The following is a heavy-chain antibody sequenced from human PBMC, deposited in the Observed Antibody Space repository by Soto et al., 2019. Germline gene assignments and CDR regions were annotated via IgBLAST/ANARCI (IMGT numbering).Heavy chain of an antibody. J-gene: IGHJ4*02. D-gene: IGHD2-2*01. CDR3: ARAGRYCSSTSCQYFDY. Sequence: SETLSLTCTVSGGSISSGGYYWSWIRQHPGKGLEWIGYIYYSGSTYYNPSLKSRVTISVDTSKNQFSLKLGSVTAADTAVYYCARAGRYCSSTSCQYFDYWGQGTLVTVSS. CDR1: GGSISSGGYY. CDR2: IYYSGST. V-gene: IGHV4-31*03.